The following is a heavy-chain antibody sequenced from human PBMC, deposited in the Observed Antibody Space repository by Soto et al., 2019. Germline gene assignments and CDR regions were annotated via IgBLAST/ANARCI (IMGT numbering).Heavy chain of an antibody. V-gene: IGHV4-39*01. D-gene: IGHD3-16*01. Sequence: HLQLQESGPGLVKPSETLSLTCTVSGGSMSNGGYYWGWIRQPPGKGLEWIGSIYYSGSTYNNPSLMSRLTMSIDTSKTQFSLKVTSVTAADTAVYYCARSRGEPPEGFDYWGQGTLVTVSS. J-gene: IGHJ4*02. CDR2: IYYSGST. CDR1: GGSMSNGGYY. CDR3: ARSRGEPPEGFDY.